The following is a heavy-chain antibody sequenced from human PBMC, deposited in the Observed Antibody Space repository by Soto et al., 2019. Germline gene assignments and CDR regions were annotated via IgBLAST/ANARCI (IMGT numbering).Heavy chain of an antibody. J-gene: IGHJ6*02. V-gene: IGHV1-2*04. CDR2: INPNSGGT. CDR1: GYTFTGYY. D-gene: IGHD6-6*01. Sequence: ASVKVSCKASGYTFTGYYMHWVRQAPGQGLEWMGWINPNSGGTNYAQKFQGWVTMTRDTSISTAYMELSRLRSDDTAVYYCARGGADSSSNYYYGMDVWGQGTTVTGSS. CDR3: ARGGADSSSNYYYGMDV.